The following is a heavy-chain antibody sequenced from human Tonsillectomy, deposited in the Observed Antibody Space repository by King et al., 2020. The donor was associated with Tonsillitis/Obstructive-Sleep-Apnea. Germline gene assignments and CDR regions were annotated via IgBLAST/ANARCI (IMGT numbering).Heavy chain of an antibody. D-gene: IGHD5-18*01. CDR3: ARGGVGYSYGDRPDWFDL. V-gene: IGHV1-18*01. Sequence: QLVQSGAEVKKPGASVKVSCKTSGYTFINYGLSWVRQAPGQGLEWMGWISPYNGNTNYAQKIQDRVTMTKDRSTSTAYMELRNLRSDDTAVYYCARGGVGYSYGDRPDWFDLWGQGTLVTVSS. CDR2: ISPYNGNT. CDR1: GYTFINYG. J-gene: IGHJ5*02.